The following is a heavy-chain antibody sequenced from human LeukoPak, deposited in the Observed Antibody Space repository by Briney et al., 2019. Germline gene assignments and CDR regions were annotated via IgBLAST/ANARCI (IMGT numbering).Heavy chain of an antibody. CDR1: GFTFSYYG. CDR3: SSFDY. Sequence: PGGSLRLSCAASGFTFSYYGMHWVRQAPRKGLEWAAVIWSDGSNKYYADSVKGRFTISRDNSKNTLYLQMNSLRAEDTAVYYCSSFDYWGQGTLVTVSS. J-gene: IGHJ4*02. CDR2: IWSDGSNK. V-gene: IGHV3-33*01.